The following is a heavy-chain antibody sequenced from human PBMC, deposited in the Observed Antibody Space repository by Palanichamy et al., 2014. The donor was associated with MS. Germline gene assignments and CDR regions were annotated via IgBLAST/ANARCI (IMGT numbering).Heavy chain of an antibody. CDR3: ARGLWSSSRVGYYFDN. CDR2: INAGNGNT. V-gene: IGHV1-3*01. Sequence: VQLVQSGAEVKKPGASVKVSCKASGYTFTDYAMNWVRQAPGQRLEWMGWINAGNGNTKYSQKFQGRVTLTRDTSASTAYMELSSLTSEDTAVYYCARGLWSSSRVGYYFDNWGQGTLVTVSS. CDR1: GYTFTDYA. J-gene: IGHJ4*02. D-gene: IGHD3-3*01.